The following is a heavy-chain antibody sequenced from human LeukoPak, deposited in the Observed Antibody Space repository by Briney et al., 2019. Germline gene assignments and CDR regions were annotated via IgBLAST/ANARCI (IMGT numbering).Heavy chain of an antibody. V-gene: IGHV4-39*01. CDR2: IYYSGST. D-gene: IGHD3-10*01. Sequence: SETLSLTCTVSGGSISSSSYYWGWIRQPPGKGLEWIGSIYYSGSTYYNPSLKSRVTISVNKSKNQFSLKLSSVTAADTAVYYCARLNYYGSGSYYRGSQRAFHYWGQGTLGTVSS. CDR1: GGSISSSSYY. CDR3: ARLNYYGSGSYYRGSQRAFHY. J-gene: IGHJ4*02.